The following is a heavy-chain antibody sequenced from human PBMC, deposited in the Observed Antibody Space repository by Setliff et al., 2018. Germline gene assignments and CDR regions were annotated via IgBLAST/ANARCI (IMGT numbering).Heavy chain of an antibody. Sequence: GASVKVSCKASGYTFAESIVSWVRQAPGQGLEWMGWIGVYTGHTSFAQKFEDRVSMSTDKSTNMAYMELRGLRFDDTAVYYCSRLVRYCTRTSCQRASGDDYWGQGTLVTVSS. CDR3: SRLVRYCTRTSCQRASGDDY. J-gene: IGHJ4*02. D-gene: IGHD2-2*01. V-gene: IGHV1-18*04. CDR2: IGVYTGHT. CDR1: GYTFAESI.